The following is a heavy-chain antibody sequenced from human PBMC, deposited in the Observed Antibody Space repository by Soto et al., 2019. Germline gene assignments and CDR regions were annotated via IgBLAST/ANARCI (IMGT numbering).Heavy chain of an antibody. D-gene: IGHD6-25*01. CDR1: GGTFSNYA. CDR3: ARDLLGVGYTYGDV. Sequence: QVQLVQSGAEVKKPGSSVKVSCKASGGTFSNYALISWVRQAPGQGLEWMGGIIPIDATVNYAQKLQSRLRITADEXXTTAYMDLGSVRSEDTAVYYCARDLLGVGYTYGDVWGQGTTVTVSS. J-gene: IGHJ6*01. V-gene: IGHV1-69*12. CDR2: IIPIDATV.